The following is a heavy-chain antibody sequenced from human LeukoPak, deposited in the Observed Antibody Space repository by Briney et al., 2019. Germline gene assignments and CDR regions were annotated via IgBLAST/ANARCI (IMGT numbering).Heavy chain of an antibody. J-gene: IGHJ3*02. CDR2: IYYSGST. Sequence: SETLSLTCAVSGGSISSDSWGWIRQPPGKGLEWIGHIYYSGSTTYNPSLKSRVTISVDTSENQLSLKLSSVTAADTAVYYCARDSSVVVPAAIFDAFDIWGQGTMVTVSS. V-gene: IGHV4-59*12. D-gene: IGHD2-2*02. CDR3: ARDSSVVVPAAIFDAFDI. CDR1: GGSISSDS.